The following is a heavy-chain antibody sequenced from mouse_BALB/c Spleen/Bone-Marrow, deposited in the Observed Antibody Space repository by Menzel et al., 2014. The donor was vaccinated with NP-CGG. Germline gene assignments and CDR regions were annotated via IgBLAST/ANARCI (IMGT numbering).Heavy chain of an antibody. CDR1: GFTFSSYA. Sequence: VQLKESGGGLVKPGGSLKLSCAASGFTFSSYAMSWVRQTPEKRLEWVASISSGSGTYYPDSVKGRFTISRDNARNILYLQMSSLRSEDTAMYYCARGRTRGYTMDYWGQGTSVTVSS. CDR3: ARGRTRGYTMDY. J-gene: IGHJ4*01. CDR2: ISSGSGT. V-gene: IGHV5-6-5*01.